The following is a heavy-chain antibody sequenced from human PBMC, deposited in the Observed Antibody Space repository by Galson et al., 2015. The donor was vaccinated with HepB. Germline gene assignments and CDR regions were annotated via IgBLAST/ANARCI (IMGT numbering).Heavy chain of an antibody. V-gene: IGHV1-69*04. D-gene: IGHD6-19*01. J-gene: IGHJ6*02. CDR2: IIPILGIA. CDR3: ATSHLTHGSGWPPYYYYGMDV. CDR1: GGTFSSYA. Sequence: SVKVSCKASGGTFSSYAISWVRQAPGQGLEWMGRIIPILGIANYAQKFQGGVTITADKSTSTAYMELSSLRSEDTAVYYCATSHLTHGSGWPPYYYYGMDVWGQGTTVTVSS.